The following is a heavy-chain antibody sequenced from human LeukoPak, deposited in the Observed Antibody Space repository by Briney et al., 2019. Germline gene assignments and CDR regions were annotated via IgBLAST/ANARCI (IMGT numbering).Heavy chain of an antibody. CDR3: ARDSSSSHYYFDY. D-gene: IGHD6-13*01. J-gene: IGHJ4*02. CDR2: IWYDGSNK. Sequence: PGGSLRLSCAASGFTFSSYGMHWVRQAPGKGLEWWAVIWYDGSNKYYADSVKGRFTISRDDSKNTLYLQMNGLRAEDTAVYYCARDSSSSHYYFDYWGQGTLVTVSS. CDR1: GFTFSSYG. V-gene: IGHV3-33*01.